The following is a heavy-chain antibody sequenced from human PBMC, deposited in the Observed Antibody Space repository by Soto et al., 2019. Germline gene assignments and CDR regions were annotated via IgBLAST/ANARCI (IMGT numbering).Heavy chain of an antibody. CDR2: IYYSGSA. CDR3: ARDASSNWHHFDY. J-gene: IGHJ4*02. Sequence: PSETLSLTCIVSGGSISSGDYYWSWIRQHPGKGLEWIGYIYYSGSAYYNPSLKSRVSMSVDTSKNQFSLKLSSVTAAGTAIYFCARDASSNWHHFDYWGQGTLVTVSS. D-gene: IGHD6-13*01. V-gene: IGHV4-31*03. CDR1: GGSISSGDYY.